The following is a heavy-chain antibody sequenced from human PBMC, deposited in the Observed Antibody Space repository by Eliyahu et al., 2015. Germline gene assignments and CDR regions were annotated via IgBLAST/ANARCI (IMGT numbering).Heavy chain of an antibody. J-gene: IGHJ5*02. D-gene: IGHD1-26*01. V-gene: IGHV3-23*01. CDR2: VSGSGGST. CDR1: EFTFSNYA. CDR3: AKGSGSYLDWFDP. Sequence: EVQLLESGGGLVQPGGSLRLSCAASEFTFSNYAMTWVRQAPGKGLEWVSAVSGSGGSTYYADSVKGRFTISRDNSKNTLYLQMNSLRAEDTAIYYCAKGSGSYLDWFDPWGQGTLVTVSS.